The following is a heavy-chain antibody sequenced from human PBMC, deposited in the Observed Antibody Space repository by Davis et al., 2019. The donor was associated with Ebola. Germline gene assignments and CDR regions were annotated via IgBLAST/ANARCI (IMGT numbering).Heavy chain of an antibody. CDR2: ISAYNGNT. Sequence: ASVKVSCKASGYTFTSYGISWVRQAPGQGLEWMGWISAYNGNTNYAQKLQGRVTMTTDTSTSTAYMELRCLRSDDTAVYYCARGITMVQGANWFDPWGQGTLVTVSS. CDR3: ARGITMVQGANWFDP. CDR1: GYTFTSYG. V-gene: IGHV1-18*01. D-gene: IGHD3-10*01. J-gene: IGHJ5*02.